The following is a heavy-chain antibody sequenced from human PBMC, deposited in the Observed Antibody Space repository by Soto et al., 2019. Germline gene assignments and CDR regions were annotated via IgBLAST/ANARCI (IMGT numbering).Heavy chain of an antibody. D-gene: IGHD5-12*01. CDR1: GFTFSSYS. Sequence: HPGGSLRLSCAASGFTFSSYSIHWVRQAPGKGLEWVAVIYYDGSNKYYADSVKGRFTISRDNSKNTLYLQMTSLRADDTAVYYCARGHGVATTMGWFDPWGQGTLVTVSS. CDR3: ARGHGVATTMGWFDP. V-gene: IGHV3-33*08. CDR2: IYYDGSNK. J-gene: IGHJ5*02.